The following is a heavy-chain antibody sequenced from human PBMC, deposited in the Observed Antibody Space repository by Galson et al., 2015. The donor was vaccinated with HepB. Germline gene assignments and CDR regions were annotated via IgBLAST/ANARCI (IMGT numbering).Heavy chain of an antibody. Sequence: SLRLSCAASGFTFSRNWMRWVRQAPGKGLEWVAKIKQDGSEKYYVDSVKGRFTISRDNARSSLYLQMNSLRAEDTAVYYCAKYGSGTFFDYWGQGTLVTVSS. J-gene: IGHJ4*02. CDR2: IKQDGSEK. D-gene: IGHD6-19*01. CDR1: GFTFSRNW. V-gene: IGHV3-7*01. CDR3: AKYGSGTFFDY.